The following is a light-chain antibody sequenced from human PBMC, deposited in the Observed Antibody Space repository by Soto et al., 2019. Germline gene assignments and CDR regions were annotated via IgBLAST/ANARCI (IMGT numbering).Light chain of an antibody. CDR2: GAS. CDR3: QQLGT. CDR1: QSVKSNY. V-gene: IGKV3-20*01. J-gene: IGKJ1*01. Sequence: EIVLTQSPGTLSLSPGERANLSCRASQSVKSNYLAWYQQKPGQAPRLLIYGASSRATGIPDRFSGSGSGTDFTLTISRLEPEDFAVYYCQQLGTFGQGTKVEIK.